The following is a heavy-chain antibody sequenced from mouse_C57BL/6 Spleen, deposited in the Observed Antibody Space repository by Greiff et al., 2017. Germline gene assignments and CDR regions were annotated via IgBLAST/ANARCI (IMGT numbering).Heavy chain of an antibody. V-gene: IGHV1-59*01. CDR2: IDPSDSYT. CDR1: GYTFTSYW. Sequence: VQLQQPGAELVRPGTSVKLSCKASGYTFTSYWMHWVKQRPGQGLEWIGVIDPSDSYTNYNHKFKGKATLTVDTSSSTAYMQLSSLTSEDSAVYYCARWDTTAYFDYWGQGTTLTVSS. CDR3: ARWDTTAYFDY. D-gene: IGHD1-2*01. J-gene: IGHJ2*01.